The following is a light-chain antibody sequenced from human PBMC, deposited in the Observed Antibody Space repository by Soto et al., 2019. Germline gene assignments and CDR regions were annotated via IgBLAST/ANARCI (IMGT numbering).Light chain of an antibody. V-gene: IGLV2-23*02. CDR3: CSFADFTYV. Sequence: QSVLTQPSSVSGSPGQSITISCTGTSSDIGSYDLVSWYQQHPVTAPKLIIYEVTKRPSGVSTRFSGSKSGNTASLTISGLQAVDEADYYCCSFADFTYVFGTGTKVTVL. J-gene: IGLJ1*01. CDR1: SSDIGSYDL. CDR2: EVT.